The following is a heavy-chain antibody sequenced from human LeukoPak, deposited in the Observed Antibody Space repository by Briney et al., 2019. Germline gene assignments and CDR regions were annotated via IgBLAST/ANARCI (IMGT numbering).Heavy chain of an antibody. CDR3: AKAVNSGYDYYYYYGMDV. V-gene: IGHV3-23*01. D-gene: IGHD5-12*01. J-gene: IGHJ6*02. Sequence: PGGSLRLSCAASRFTFSSYAMSWVRQAPGKGLEWVSAISGSGGSTYYADSVKGRFTISRDNSKNTLYLQMNSLRAEDTAVYYCAKAVNSGYDYYYYYGMDVWGQGTTVTVSS. CDR1: RFTFSSYA. CDR2: ISGSGGST.